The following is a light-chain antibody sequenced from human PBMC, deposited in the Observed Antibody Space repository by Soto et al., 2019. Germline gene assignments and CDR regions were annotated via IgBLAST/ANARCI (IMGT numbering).Light chain of an antibody. Sequence: EIVLTQSPATLSLSPGERATLSCRASQSVSSYLSWYQQKPGRAPSLLIYDVSIRATGTPARFSGSGSGTDFPLTISSLEPEDFAVYYCQHRNSWPPGYTFGRGTKLEIK. CDR3: QHRNSWPPGYT. CDR1: QSVSSY. V-gene: IGKV3-11*01. CDR2: DVS. J-gene: IGKJ2*01.